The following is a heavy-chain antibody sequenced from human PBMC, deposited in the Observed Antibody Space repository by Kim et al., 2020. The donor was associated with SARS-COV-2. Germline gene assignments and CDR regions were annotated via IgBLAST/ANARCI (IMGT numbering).Heavy chain of an antibody. D-gene: IGHD2-2*01. V-gene: IGHV1-69*13. CDR1: GGTFSSYA. CDR3: AREGIVVVPAAIGYYYYGMDV. J-gene: IGHJ6*02. Sequence: SVKVSCKASGGTFSSYAISWVRQAPGQGLEWMGGIIPIFGTANYAQKFQGRVTITADESTSTAYMELSSLRSEDTAVYYCAREGIVVVPAAIGYYYYGMDVWGQGTTVTVSS. CDR2: IIPIFGTA.